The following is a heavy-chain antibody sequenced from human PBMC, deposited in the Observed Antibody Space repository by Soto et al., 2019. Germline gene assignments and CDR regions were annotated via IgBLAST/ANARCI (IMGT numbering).Heavy chain of an antibody. V-gene: IGHV3-23*01. CDR3: AKDWNYYDSSGYYWPFDY. CDR2: ISGSGGST. CDR1: GFTFSSYA. J-gene: IGHJ4*02. Sequence: GGSLRLSCAASGFTFSSYAMSWVRQAPGKGLEWVSAISGSGGSTYYADSVKGRFTISRDNSKNTLYLQMNSLRAEDTAVYYCAKDWNYYDSSGYYWPFDYWGQGTLVTVSS. D-gene: IGHD3-22*01.